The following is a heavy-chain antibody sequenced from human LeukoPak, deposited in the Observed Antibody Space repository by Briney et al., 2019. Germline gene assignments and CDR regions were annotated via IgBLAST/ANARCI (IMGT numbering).Heavy chain of an antibody. J-gene: IGHJ4*02. V-gene: IGHV3-21*04. CDR3: ASGRVVVTAALDY. D-gene: IGHD2-21*02. CDR2: ISSSSSHI. CDR1: GFPFSGYN. Sequence: PGGSLRLSCAASGFPFSGYNMNWVRQAPGKGLEWVSCISSSSSHIYYADSVKGRFTLSRDNAKNSLYLQMNSLRAEDTAVYYCASGRVVVTAALDYWGQGTLVTVSS.